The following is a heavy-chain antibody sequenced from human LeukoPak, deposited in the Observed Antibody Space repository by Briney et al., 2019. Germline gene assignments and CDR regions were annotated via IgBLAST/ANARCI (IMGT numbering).Heavy chain of an antibody. CDR3: ARGERGYIVVVPAARAYFDY. Sequence: PSETLSLTCAVYGGSFSGYYWSRIRQPPGKGLEWIGEINHSGSTNYNPSLKSRVTISVDTSKNQFSLKLSSVTAADTAVYYCARGERGYIVVVPAARAYFDYWGQGTLVTVSS. D-gene: IGHD2-2*01. V-gene: IGHV4-34*01. J-gene: IGHJ4*02. CDR1: GGSFSGYY. CDR2: INHSGST.